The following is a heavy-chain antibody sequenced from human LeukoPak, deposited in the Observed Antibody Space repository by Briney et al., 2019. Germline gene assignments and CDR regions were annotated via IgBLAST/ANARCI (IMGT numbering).Heavy chain of an antibody. D-gene: IGHD3-22*01. CDR2: ISGSGGST. V-gene: IGHV3-23*01. Sequence: GGSLRLSCAASGFTFSNYAMSWVRQAPGKGLEWVSGISGSGGSTNYADSVKGRLIISRDNSKNTLYLQMNSLRAEDTAVYYCAKDGYYDSSGNPTGYFDCWGQGTLVTVSS. CDR1: GFTFSNYA. J-gene: IGHJ4*02. CDR3: AKDGYYDSSGNPTGYFDC.